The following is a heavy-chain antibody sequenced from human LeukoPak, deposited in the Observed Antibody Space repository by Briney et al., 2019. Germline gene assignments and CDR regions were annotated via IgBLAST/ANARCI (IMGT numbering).Heavy chain of an antibody. CDR2: MNPNSGNT. J-gene: IGHJ6*03. D-gene: IGHD3-3*01. Sequence: ASVKVSCKASGYTFTSYDINWVRQATGQGLEWMGWMNPNSGNTGYAQKFQGRVTMTRNTYISTAYMELSSLRSEDTAVYYCARALRFLVGDYYYMDVWGKGTTVTVSS. V-gene: IGHV1-8*01. CDR1: GYTFTSYD. CDR3: ARALRFLVGDYYYMDV.